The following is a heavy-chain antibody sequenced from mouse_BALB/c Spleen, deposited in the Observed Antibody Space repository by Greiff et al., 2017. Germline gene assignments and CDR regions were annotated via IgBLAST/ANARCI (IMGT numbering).Heavy chain of an antibody. D-gene: IGHD1-1*02. V-gene: IGHV7-3*02. J-gene: IGHJ4*01. CDR2: IRNKANGYTT. Sequence: EVKLVESGGGLVQPGGSLRLSCATSGFTFTDYYMSWVRQPPGKALEWLGFIRNKANGYTTEYSASVKGRFTISRDNSQSILYLQMNTLRAEDSATYYCARDQGGKGDYYAMDYWGQGTSVTVSS. CDR1: GFTFTDYY. CDR3: ARDQGGKGDYYAMDY.